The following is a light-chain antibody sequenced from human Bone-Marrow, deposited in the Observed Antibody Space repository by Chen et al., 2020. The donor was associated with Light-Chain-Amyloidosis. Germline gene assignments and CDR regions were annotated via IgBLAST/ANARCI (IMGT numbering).Light chain of an antibody. CDR3: QQYGSSPT. J-gene: IGKJ1*01. CDR2: GAS. CDR1: QSVSSSY. V-gene: IGKV3-20*01. Sequence: EIVLTQSPGTLSLSPGETAILSCRASQSVSSSYLGWYQQIPGQAPRLPVYGASTRAAGIPDRFSGSGSGTDFTLTISRLESEDCAVYYCQQYGSSPTFGQGTKVEIK.